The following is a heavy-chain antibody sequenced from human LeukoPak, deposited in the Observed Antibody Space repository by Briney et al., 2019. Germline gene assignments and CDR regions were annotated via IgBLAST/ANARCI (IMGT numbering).Heavy chain of an antibody. V-gene: IGHV3-23*01. CDR3: AKDSRSRNGIYDPFDI. D-gene: IGHD2-8*01. CDR2: ISNNGGYT. J-gene: IGHJ3*02. Sequence: GGSLRLSCAASGFTFSSSAMSWVRQAPGKGLEWVSAISNNGGYTYYADSVQGRFTISRDNSKSTLCLQMNSLRAEDTAVYYCAKDSRSRNGIYDPFDIWGQGTVVTVSS. CDR1: GFTFSSSA.